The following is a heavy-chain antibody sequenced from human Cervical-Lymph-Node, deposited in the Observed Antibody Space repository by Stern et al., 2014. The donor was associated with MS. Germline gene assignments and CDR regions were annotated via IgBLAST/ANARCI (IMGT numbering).Heavy chain of an antibody. V-gene: IGHV3-7*03. CDR2: IKQDGSEK. CDR1: GFTFSSYW. Sequence: QLVQSGGGLVQPGGSLRLSCAASGFTFSSYWMSWVRQAPGKGLEWVATIKQDGSEKYYVDSVKGRFTISRDNAKNSLYLQMNSLRAEDTAVYYCARKDWSVYYRYYYYYGMDVWGQGTTVTVSS. D-gene: IGHD3-3*01. CDR3: ARKDWSVYYRYYYYYGMDV. J-gene: IGHJ6*02.